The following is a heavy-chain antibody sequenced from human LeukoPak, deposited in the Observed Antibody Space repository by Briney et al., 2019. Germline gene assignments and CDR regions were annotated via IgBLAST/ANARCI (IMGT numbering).Heavy chain of an antibody. V-gene: IGHV3-30*02. D-gene: IGHD3-10*01. CDR1: GFTFSSFA. Sequence: GGPLRLSCAPSGFTFSSFAMQWARQAPGKALEWVAYIRYDGSNKSYADSVKGRFTISRDSSKNTLYLQMNSLRAEDTAVYYCAKDPGVHDKHFDHWGQGTLVTVSS. J-gene: IGHJ4*02. CDR3: AKDPGVHDKHFDH. CDR2: IRYDGSNK.